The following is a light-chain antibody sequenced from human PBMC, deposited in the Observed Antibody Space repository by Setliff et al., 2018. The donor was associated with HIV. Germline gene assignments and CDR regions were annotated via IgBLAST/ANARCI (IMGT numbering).Light chain of an antibody. J-gene: IGLJ1*01. Sequence: QSALPPPRSVSGSPVQSVTISCTGTSYDYVSCYQQYPGKAPKLMIFEVHKRPSGVPDRFSGSKFGNTASLTISGLQAEDEAEYYCCSYAGTNTFMVFGIGTKVTVL. V-gene: IGLV2-11*01. CDR2: EVH. CDR1: SYDY. CDR3: CSYAGTNTFMV.